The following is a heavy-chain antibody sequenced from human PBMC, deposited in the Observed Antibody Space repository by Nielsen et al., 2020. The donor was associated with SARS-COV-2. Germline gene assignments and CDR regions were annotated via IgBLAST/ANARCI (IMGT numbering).Heavy chain of an antibody. CDR2: ISSSSSYT. CDR3: ASLPTGSGYLDDY. V-gene: IGHV3-11*03. D-gene: IGHD3-22*01. J-gene: IGHJ4*02. Sequence: GESLKISCAASGFTFNTYELNWVRQAPGKGLEWVSYISSSSSYTNYADSVKGRFTISRDNAKNSLYLQMNSLRAEDTAVYYCASLPTGSGYLDDYWGQGTLVTVSS. CDR1: GFTFNTYE.